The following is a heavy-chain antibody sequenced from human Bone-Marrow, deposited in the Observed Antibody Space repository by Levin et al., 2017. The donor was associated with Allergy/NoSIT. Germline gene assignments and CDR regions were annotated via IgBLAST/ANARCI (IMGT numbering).Heavy chain of an antibody. CDR3: TRPSPGGTYYS. Sequence: RAGGSLRLSCEASGFTFSASAMHWVRQASGKGLEWVGRIRTKTNSYETKFAASVRGRFTISRDDSENMVYLQMNSLKTEDTAVYYCTRPSPGGTYYSWGQGTRVTVSS. CDR1: GFTFSASA. V-gene: IGHV3-73*01. D-gene: IGHD1-26*01. J-gene: IGHJ4*02. CDR2: IRTKTNSYET.